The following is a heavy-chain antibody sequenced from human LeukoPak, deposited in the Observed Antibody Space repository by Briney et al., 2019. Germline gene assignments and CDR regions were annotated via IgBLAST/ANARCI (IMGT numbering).Heavy chain of an antibody. CDR3: ARDHEGLTGVVHWYFDL. CDR2: IWYDGSTK. CDR1: GFTFSSYW. D-gene: IGHD3-9*01. Sequence: GGSLRLSCAASGFTFSSYWMHWVRQAPGKGLEWVAVIWYDGSTKYYAESVKGRFTISRDNSKITMYVQMNSLRAEDSSVYYCARDHEGLTGVVHWYFDLWGRGTLVTVSS. J-gene: IGHJ2*01. V-gene: IGHV3-33*08.